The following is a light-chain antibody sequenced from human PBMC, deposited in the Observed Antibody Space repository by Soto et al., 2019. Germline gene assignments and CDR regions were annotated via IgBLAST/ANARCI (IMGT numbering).Light chain of an antibody. J-gene: IGLJ2*01. Sequence: QYVLTQPASVSGSPGQSITISCTGTSSDVGGYNYVSWYQQHPGKAPKLMIYDVSNRPSGVSNRFSGSKSGNTASLTISGLQAEDEADYYCNSYTSSSTLLFGGGTKLTVL. CDR3: NSYTSSSTLL. CDR1: SSDVGGYNY. V-gene: IGLV2-14*01. CDR2: DVS.